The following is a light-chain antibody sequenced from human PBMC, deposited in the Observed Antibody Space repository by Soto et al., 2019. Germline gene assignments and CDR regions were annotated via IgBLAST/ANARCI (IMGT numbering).Light chain of an antibody. Sequence: ATQMTQSPSSLSASVGDRVTIACRASQGIRTELGRYQQKAGEAPKLLIYAASTLQSGVPPRFSGSGSGTDFTLSISSLQPEDFATYYCLQDYDYTRTFGQGTKVEMK. CDR1: QGIRTE. V-gene: IGKV1-6*01. CDR2: AAS. CDR3: LQDYDYTRT. J-gene: IGKJ1*01.